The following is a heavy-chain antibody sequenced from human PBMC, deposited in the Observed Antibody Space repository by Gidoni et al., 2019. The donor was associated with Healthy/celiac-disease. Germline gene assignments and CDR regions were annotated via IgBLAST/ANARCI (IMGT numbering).Heavy chain of an antibody. CDR1: GFTFGDYA. V-gene: IGHV3-49*04. J-gene: IGHJ4*02. Sequence: EVQLVESGGGLVQPGRSLRLSCTASGFTFGDYAMSWVRQAPGKGLEWVGFIRSKAYGGTTEYAASVKGRFTISRDDSKSIAYLQMNSLKTEDTAVYYCTRVQDGYNRGFDYWGQGTLVTVSS. CDR2: IRSKAYGGTT. D-gene: IGHD5-12*01. CDR3: TRVQDGYNRGFDY.